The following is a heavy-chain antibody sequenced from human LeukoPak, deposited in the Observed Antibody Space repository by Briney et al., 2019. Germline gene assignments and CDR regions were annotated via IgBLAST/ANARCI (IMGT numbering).Heavy chain of an antibody. J-gene: IGHJ4*02. Sequence: PSETLSLTCTVSGDSISSHYWSWIRQPAGKGLEWIGRISTSGGTNYNPSLTSRVTISVDKSKNHFSLKLSSVTAADTAVYYCARAPIGSHVDYWGQGTLVTVSS. D-gene: IGHD1-26*01. CDR1: GDSISSHY. CDR3: ARAPIGSHVDY. V-gene: IGHV4-4*07. CDR2: ISTSGGT.